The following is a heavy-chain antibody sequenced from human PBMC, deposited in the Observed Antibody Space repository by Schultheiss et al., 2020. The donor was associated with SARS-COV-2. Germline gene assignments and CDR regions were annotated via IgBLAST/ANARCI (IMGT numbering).Heavy chain of an antibody. CDR3: ARVKRWLQSLYFDY. CDR2: VSWNGSRT. J-gene: IGHJ4*02. Sequence: GESLKISCAASGFTFSNSYMNWVRQAPGKGQEWVSGVSWNGSRTHYADSVKGRFIISRDNSKNTLYLQMNSLRAEDTAVYYCARVKRWLQSLYFDYWGQGTLVTVSS. V-gene: IGHV3-35*01. D-gene: IGHD5-24*01. CDR1: GFTFSNSY.